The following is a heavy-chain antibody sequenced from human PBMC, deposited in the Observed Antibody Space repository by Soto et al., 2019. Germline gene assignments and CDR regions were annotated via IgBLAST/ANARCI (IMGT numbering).Heavy chain of an antibody. CDR2: IIPIFGTA. J-gene: IGHJ6*02. D-gene: IGHD3-16*01. Sequence: SVKVSCKASGGTFSSYAISWVRQAPGQGLEWMGGIIPIFGTANYAQKFQGRVTITADESTSTAYMELSSLRSEDTAVYYCGQNRFAGYYYGMDVWGQGTTVTVS. CDR1: GGTFSSYA. V-gene: IGHV1-69*13. CDR3: GQNRFAGYYYGMDV.